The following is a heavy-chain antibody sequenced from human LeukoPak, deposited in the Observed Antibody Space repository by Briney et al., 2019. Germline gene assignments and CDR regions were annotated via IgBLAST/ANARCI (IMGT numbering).Heavy chain of an antibody. V-gene: IGHV3-23*01. CDR1: GFTFSSYA. CDR3: ARDRAVSPNTFDY. D-gene: IGHD1/OR15-1a*01. J-gene: IGHJ4*02. CDR2: ISGSGGST. Sequence: PGGSLRLSCAASGFTFSSYAMSWVRQAPGKGLEWVSAISGSGGSTYYADSVKGRFTISRDNSKNTLYLQMNSLRAEDTAVYYCARDRAVSPNTFDYWGQGTLVTVSS.